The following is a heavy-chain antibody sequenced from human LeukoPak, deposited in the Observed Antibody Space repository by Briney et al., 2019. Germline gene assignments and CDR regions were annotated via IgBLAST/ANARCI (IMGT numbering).Heavy chain of an antibody. CDR2: MYIGGNT. J-gene: IGHJ4*02. CDR3: ARGYCYDGKCPFAFDY. Sequence: GGSLRLSCAASGFTVSSTYMAWVRQAPGKGLEWASIMYIGGNTFHADSVKGRFTISRDNSKNTLYLQMNSLTAEDTAVYCCARGYCYDGKCPFAFDYWGQGTLVTVSS. V-gene: IGHV3-66*02. D-gene: IGHD2-15*01. CDR1: GFTVSSTY.